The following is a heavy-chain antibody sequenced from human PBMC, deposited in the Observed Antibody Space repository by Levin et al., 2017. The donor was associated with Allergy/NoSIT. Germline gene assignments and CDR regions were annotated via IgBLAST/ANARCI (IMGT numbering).Heavy chain of an antibody. CDR2: ISAGGNYI. V-gene: IGHV3-21*01. CDR1: GILFSSYD. CDR3: ASWTMYHYDRSAFHYFYYAMDV. J-gene: IGHJ6*02. Sequence: GGSLRLSCAASGILFSSYDMNWVRQAPGKGLEWVSSISAGGNYIYYADSVKGRFTISRDNAKNSLFLQMNSLRAEDTAVYYCASWTMYHYDRSAFHYFYYAMDVWGQGTTVTVSS. D-gene: IGHD3-22*01.